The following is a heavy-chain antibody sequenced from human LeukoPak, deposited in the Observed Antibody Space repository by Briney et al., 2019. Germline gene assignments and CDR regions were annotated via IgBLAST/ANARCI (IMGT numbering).Heavy chain of an antibody. V-gene: IGHV1-18*01. CDR3: ARVVRSPRGYYGMDV. D-gene: IGHD6-6*01. J-gene: IGHJ6*02. CDR1: GYTFTSYG. CDR2: ISAYNGNT. Sequence: VASVKVSCKASGYTFTSYGISWVRQAPGQGLEWVGWISAYNGNTNYAQKLQGRVTMTTDTSTSTAYMELRSLRSDDTAVYYCARVVRSPRGYYGMDVWGQGTTVTVSS.